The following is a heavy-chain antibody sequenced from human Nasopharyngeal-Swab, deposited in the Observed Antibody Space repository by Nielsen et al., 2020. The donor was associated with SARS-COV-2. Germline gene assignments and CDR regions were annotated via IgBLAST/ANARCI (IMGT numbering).Heavy chain of an antibody. CDR2: ISYDGSNK. V-gene: IGHV3-30*03. J-gene: IGHJ6*02. Sequence: WIRQPPGKGLEWVAVISYDGSNKYYADSVKGRFTISRDNSKNTLYLQMNSLRAEDTAVYYCARGGVVVVAATLYYYYGIDVWGQGTTVTVSS. D-gene: IGHD2-15*01. CDR3: ARGGVVVVAATLYYYYGIDV.